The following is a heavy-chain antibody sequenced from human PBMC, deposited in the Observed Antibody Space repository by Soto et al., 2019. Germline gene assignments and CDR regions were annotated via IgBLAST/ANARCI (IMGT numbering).Heavy chain of an antibody. CDR3: ARRGGEYPYGMDV. J-gene: IGHJ6*02. V-gene: IGHV4-59*01. CDR1: GGSISSYY. CDR2: IYYSGST. D-gene: IGHD3-16*01. Sequence: PSETLSLTCTVSGGSISSYYWSWIRQPPGKGLEWIGYIYYSGSTNYNPSLKSRVTISVDTSKNQFSLKLSSVTAADTAVYYCARRGGEYPYGMDVWGQGTTVTVSS.